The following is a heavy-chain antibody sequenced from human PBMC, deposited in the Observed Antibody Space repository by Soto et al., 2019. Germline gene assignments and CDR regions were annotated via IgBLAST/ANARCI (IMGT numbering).Heavy chain of an antibody. CDR2: ISDSGGT. V-gene: IGHV3-23*01. J-gene: IGHJ4*02. Sequence: EVQLLESGGALLQPGGSLRLSCAASVFTFSNHAMNWVLQAPGKGLGGVPTISDSGGTNYADSVKGRFTISRDNSKNTLYLQMTRLRAEDTAVYYCARDPGGHYCTSTSCLYFFDHWGQGTLVIVSS. D-gene: IGHD2-2*01. CDR1: VFTFSNHA. CDR3: ARDPGGHYCTSTSCLYFFDH.